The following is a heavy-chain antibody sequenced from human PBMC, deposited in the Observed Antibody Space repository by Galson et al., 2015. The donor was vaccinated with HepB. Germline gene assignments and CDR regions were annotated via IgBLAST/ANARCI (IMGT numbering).Heavy chain of an antibody. CDR1: GFTFSSYG. V-gene: IGHV3-30*18. Sequence: SLRLSCAASGFTFSSYGMHWVRQAPGKGLEWVAVISYDGSNKYYADSVKGRFTISRDNSKNTLYLQMNSLRAEDTAVYYCGKIAAADDYWGQGTLVTVSS. D-gene: IGHD6-13*01. CDR3: GKIAAADDY. CDR2: ISYDGSNK. J-gene: IGHJ4*02.